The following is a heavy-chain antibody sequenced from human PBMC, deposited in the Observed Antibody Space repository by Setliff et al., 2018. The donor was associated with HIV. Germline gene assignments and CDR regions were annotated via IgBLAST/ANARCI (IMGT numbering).Heavy chain of an antibody. V-gene: IGHV3-48*01. Sequence: SCAASGFTFSDYPMNWVRQAPGKGLEWVSHIYPDSNNIDYTDSVKGRFTISRDNAKNSLYLQMNSLRAEDAAVYYCATDLHWAFDYWGQGSLVTVSS. CDR2: IYPDSNNI. CDR1: GFTFSDYP. J-gene: IGHJ4*02. D-gene: IGHD7-27*01. CDR3: ATDLHWAFDY.